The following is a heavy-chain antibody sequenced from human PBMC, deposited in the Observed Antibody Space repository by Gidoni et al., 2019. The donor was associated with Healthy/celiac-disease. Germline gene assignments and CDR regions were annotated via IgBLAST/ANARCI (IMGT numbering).Heavy chain of an antibody. CDR3: ARSPVIYGSGSYGYFDY. J-gene: IGHJ4*02. D-gene: IGHD3-10*01. CDR1: GFTFRSYA. CDR2: ISYDGSNK. Sequence: QVQLVESGGGVVQPGRSLRLSCAASGFTFRSYAMHWVRQAPGKGLGWVAVISYDGSNKYYADSVKGRFTISRDNSKNTLYLQMNSLRAEDTAVYYCARSPVIYGSGSYGYFDYWGQGTLVTVSS. V-gene: IGHV3-30*04.